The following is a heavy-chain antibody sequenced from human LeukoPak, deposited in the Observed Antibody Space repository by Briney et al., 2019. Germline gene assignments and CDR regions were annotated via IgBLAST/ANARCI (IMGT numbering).Heavy chain of an antibody. CDR1: GGSFSGHY. D-gene: IGHD6-13*01. Sequence: SETLPLTCAVYGGSFSGHYWSWIRQSPGKGLEWIGEINHSGSTNYNPSLKSRVTISVDTSKNRFSLGLSSVTAADTAVYYCARAPAAAGTIDYWGQGTLVTVSS. V-gene: IGHV4-34*01. CDR2: INHSGST. CDR3: ARAPAAAGTIDY. J-gene: IGHJ4*02.